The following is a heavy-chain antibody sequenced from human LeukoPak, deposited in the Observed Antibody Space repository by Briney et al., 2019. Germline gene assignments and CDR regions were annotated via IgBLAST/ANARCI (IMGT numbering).Heavy chain of an antibody. CDR1: GGSISSYY. V-gene: IGHV4-59*01. CDR2: IYYSGST. Sequence: SETLSLTCTVSGGSISSYYWSWIRQPPGKGLEWIGYIYYSGSTNYNPSLKSRVTISVDTSKNQFSRKLSSVTAEDTAAYYCARDYKSSAVLYADYGYWYFDVWGQATMVTVSS. J-gene: IGHJ3*01. CDR3: ARDYKSSAVLYADYGYWYFDV. D-gene: IGHD4-17*01.